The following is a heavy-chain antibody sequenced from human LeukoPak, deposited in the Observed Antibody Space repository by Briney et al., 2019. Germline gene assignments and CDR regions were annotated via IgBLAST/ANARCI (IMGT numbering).Heavy chain of an antibody. Sequence: GGSLRLSCAASGFSLSNYWMSWVRQAPGKGLEWVANINQDGSDKYYVDSVMGRFTISKDNAKNSVYLQMNSLRPEDTAIYYCAWYGVTHGLDVWGEGTTVTVSS. D-gene: IGHD3-10*01. J-gene: IGHJ6*04. CDR3: AWYGVTHGLDV. V-gene: IGHV3-7*01. CDR1: GFSLSNYW. CDR2: INQDGSDK.